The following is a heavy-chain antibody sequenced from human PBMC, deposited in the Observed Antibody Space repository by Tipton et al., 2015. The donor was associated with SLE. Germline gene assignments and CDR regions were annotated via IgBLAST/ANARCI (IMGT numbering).Heavy chain of an antibody. Sequence: TLSLTCTVSGGSISSYYWSWIRQHPGKGLEWIGYIYYSGSTYYNPSLKSRVTISVDTSKNQFSLKPSSVTAADTAVYYCARTGVMIYAFDIWGQGTMVTVSS. V-gene: IGHV4-31*03. CDR2: IYYSGST. D-gene: IGHD3-3*01. CDR1: GGSISSYY. J-gene: IGHJ3*02. CDR3: ARTGVMIYAFDI.